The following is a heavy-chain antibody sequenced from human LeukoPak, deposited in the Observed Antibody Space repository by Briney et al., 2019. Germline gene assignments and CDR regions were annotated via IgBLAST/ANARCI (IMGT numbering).Heavy chain of an antibody. D-gene: IGHD2-2*01. Sequence: ASVKVSCKASGGTFSSYAISWVRPAPGQGLERMGGIIPIFGTANYAQKFQGRVTITTDESTSTAYMELSSLRSEDPAVYYCASRYCSSTSCPYYFDYWGQGTLVTVSS. V-gene: IGHV1-69*05. J-gene: IGHJ4*02. CDR3: ASRYCSSTSCPYYFDY. CDR2: IIPIFGTA. CDR1: GGTFSSYA.